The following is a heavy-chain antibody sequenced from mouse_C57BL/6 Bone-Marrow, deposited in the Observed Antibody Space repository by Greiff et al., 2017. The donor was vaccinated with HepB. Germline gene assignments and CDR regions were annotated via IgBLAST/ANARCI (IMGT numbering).Heavy chain of an antibody. D-gene: IGHD6-2*01. Sequence: DVKLQESGPGLVKPSQSLSLTCSVTGYSITSGYYWNWIRQFPGNKLEWMGYISYDGSNNYNPSLKNRISITRDTSKNQFFLKLNSVTTEDTATYYCARRGGLHFDYWGQGTTLTVSS. CDR2: ISYDGSN. V-gene: IGHV3-6*01. CDR1: GYSITSGYY. J-gene: IGHJ2*01. CDR3: ARRGGLHFDY.